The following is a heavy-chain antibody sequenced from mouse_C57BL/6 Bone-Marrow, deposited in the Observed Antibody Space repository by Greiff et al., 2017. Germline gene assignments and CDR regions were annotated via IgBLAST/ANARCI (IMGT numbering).Heavy chain of an antibody. J-gene: IGHJ2*01. V-gene: IGHV1-63*01. CDR2: IYPGGGYT. Sequence: LQESGAELVRPGTSVKMSCKASGYTFTNYWIGWAKQRPGHGLEWIGDIYPGGGYTNYNEKFKGKAPLTADKSYSTADMQGSSLTSEDSAIYYCARSNWDVDFDYWGQGTTLTVSS. D-gene: IGHD4-1*02. CDR1: GYTFTNYW. CDR3: ARSNWDVDFDY.